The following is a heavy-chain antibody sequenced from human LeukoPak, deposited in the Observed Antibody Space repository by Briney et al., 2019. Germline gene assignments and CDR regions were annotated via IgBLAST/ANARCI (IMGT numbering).Heavy chain of an antibody. J-gene: IGHJ4*02. V-gene: IGHV3-9*01. CDR2: ISWNGGSI. CDR3: ARSSTKYFDWLPDC. Sequence: GGSLRLSCAASGFTFDDYAMYWVRHAPGKGLEWVSGISWNGGSIGYADSVKGRFTISRDNAKNSLYLQMNSLRAEDTAFYHCARSSTKYFDWLPDCWGQGTLDTVSS. D-gene: IGHD3-9*01. CDR1: GFTFDDYA.